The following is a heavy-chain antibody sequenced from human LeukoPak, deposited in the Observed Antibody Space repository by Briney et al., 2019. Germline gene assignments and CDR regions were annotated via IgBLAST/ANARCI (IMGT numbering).Heavy chain of an antibody. CDR1: GGSFSGYY. CDR3: ARDSSIRRAFDI. Sequence: SETLSLTCAVYGGSFSGYYWSWIRQPPGKGLEWIGYIYYSGSTYYNPSLKSRVTISVDTSKNQFSLKLSSVTAADTAVYYCARDSSIRRAFDIWGQGTMVTVSS. J-gene: IGHJ3*02. D-gene: IGHD6-13*01. V-gene: IGHV4-30-4*08. CDR2: IYYSGST.